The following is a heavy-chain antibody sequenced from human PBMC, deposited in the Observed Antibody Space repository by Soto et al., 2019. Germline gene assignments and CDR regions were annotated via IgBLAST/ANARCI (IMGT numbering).Heavy chain of an antibody. CDR3: ARDLKENIGSGWYLY. CDR1: GFTFSSDW. J-gene: IGHJ4*02. CDR2: IKQDGSEK. Sequence: GGSLRLSCAASGFTFSSDWMSWVRQAPGKGLEWVANIKQDGSEKYYVDSVKGRFTISRDNAKNSLYLQMNSLRAEDTAVYYCARDLKENIGSGWYLYWGQGTLVTVSS. D-gene: IGHD6-19*01. V-gene: IGHV3-7*01.